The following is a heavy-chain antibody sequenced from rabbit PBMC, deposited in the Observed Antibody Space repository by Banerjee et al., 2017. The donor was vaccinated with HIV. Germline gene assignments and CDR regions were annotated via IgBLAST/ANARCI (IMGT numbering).Heavy chain of an antibody. CDR2: IYSGNIGSA. D-gene: IGHD4-1*01. CDR3: ARDGWGITAFNL. J-gene: IGHJ4*01. V-gene: IGHV1S40*01. CDR1: GFSFSSGYD. Sequence: QSLEESGGDLVKPGASLTLTCTASGFSFSSGYDMCWVRQAPGKGLEWIACIYSGNIGSAYYASWAKGRFTITRSTSLNTVTLQLNSLTAADTATYFCARDGWGITAFNLWGQGTLVTVS.